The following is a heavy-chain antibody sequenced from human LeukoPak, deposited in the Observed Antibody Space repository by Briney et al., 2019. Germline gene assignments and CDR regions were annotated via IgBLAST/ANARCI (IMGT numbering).Heavy chain of an antibody. CDR3: ARGRRDGYNPDAFDI. J-gene: IGHJ3*02. Sequence: SETLSLTCTVSGGSISSHYWSWIRQPPGKGLEWIGYIYYTGSTKHIPSLKSRVAMSVDTSRNQFSLKLSSVTAADTAVYYCARGRRDGYNPDAFDIWGQGTVVSVSS. CDR2: IYYTGST. D-gene: IGHD5-24*01. V-gene: IGHV4-59*11. CDR1: GGSISSHY.